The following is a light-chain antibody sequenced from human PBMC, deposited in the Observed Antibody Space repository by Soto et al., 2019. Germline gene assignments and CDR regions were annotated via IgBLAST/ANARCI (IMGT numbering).Light chain of an antibody. CDR2: GAS. V-gene: IGKV3-15*01. CDR1: QSINSN. Sequence: VMTQSPATLSVSPGERATLSCTASQSINSNLAWYQQRPGQAPRLLIYGASTRATGIPARFSGSGSGTEFTLTISSLQSEDFAVDYCQQYNNWWTFGQGNKGYIK. J-gene: IGKJ1*01. CDR3: QQYNNWWT.